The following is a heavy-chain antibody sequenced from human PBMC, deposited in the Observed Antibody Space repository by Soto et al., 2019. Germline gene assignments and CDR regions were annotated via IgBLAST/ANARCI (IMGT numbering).Heavy chain of an antibody. J-gene: IGHJ6*02. Sequence: QVQLVESGGGVVQPGRSLRLSCAASGFTFSSYGMHWVRQAPGKGLEWVAVISYDGSNKYYADSVKGRFTISRDNSKNTLYLQMNSLRAEDTAVYYCAKDPTSGGLNYYYGMDVWGQGTTVTVSS. D-gene: IGHD3-16*01. CDR2: ISYDGSNK. CDR1: GFTFSSYG. V-gene: IGHV3-30*18. CDR3: AKDPTSGGLNYYYGMDV.